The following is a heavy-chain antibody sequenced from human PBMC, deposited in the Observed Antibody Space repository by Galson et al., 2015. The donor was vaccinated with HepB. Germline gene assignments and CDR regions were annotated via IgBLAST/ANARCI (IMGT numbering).Heavy chain of an antibody. J-gene: IGHJ6*02. Sequence: SLRLSCAASGFTFRSYGTTWVRQAPGKGLEWVSTISRSGGDTYYADSVKGRFTISRDNSKNTLYLQMNNLRVEDTAVYYCAREPQLIPGHGGMDVWGQGTTVTVSS. V-gene: IGHV3-23*01. CDR2: ISRSGGDT. CDR3: AREPQLIPGHGGMDV. D-gene: IGHD2-8*01. CDR1: GFTFRSYG.